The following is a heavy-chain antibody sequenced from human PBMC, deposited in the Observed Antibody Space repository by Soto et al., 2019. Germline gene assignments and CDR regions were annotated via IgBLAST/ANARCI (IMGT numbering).Heavy chain of an antibody. CDR2: ISSSGSTI. Sequence: PGGSLRLSCAASGFTFSSYEMNWVRQAPGKGLEWVSYISSSGSTIYYADSVKGRFTTSRDNAKNSLYLQMNSLRAEDTAVYYCARLFGYSYGSLPHLWGQGTLVTVSS. D-gene: IGHD5-18*01. CDR1: GFTFSSYE. V-gene: IGHV3-48*03. J-gene: IGHJ4*02. CDR3: ARLFGYSYGSLPHL.